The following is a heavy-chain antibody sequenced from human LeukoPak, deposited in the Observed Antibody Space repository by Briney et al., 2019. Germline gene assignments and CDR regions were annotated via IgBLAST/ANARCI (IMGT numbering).Heavy chain of an antibody. V-gene: IGHV3-23*01. CDR1: GFTFSNYA. J-gene: IGHJ4*02. D-gene: IGHD6-13*01. Sequence: PGGSLRLSCAASGFTFSNYAMSWVRQAPGKGLEWVSAISGSGGNTFYADSVKGRFTISRDNAKNSLYLQMNSLRAEDTAVYYCAASAASDYWGQGTLVTVSS. CDR3: AASAASDY. CDR2: ISGSGGNT.